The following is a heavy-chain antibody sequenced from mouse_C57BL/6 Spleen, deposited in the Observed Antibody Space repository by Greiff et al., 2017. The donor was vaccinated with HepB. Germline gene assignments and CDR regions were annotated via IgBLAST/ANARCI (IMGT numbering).Heavy chain of an antibody. V-gene: IGHV5-9-1*02. CDR3: TRGGTTVVAHFDY. J-gene: IGHJ2*01. Sequence: EVKVVESGEGLVKPGGSLKLSCAASGFTFSSYAMSWVRQTPEKRLEWVAYISRGGDYIYYADTVKGRFTITRDNARNTLYLQMSSLKSEDTAMYYCTRGGTTVVAHFDYWGQGTTLTVSS. CDR1: GFTFSSYA. D-gene: IGHD1-1*01. CDR2: ISRGGDYI.